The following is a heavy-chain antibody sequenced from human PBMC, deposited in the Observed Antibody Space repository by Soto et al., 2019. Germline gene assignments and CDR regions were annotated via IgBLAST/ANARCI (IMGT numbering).Heavy chain of an antibody. J-gene: IGHJ6*02. V-gene: IGHV3-23*01. Sequence: PGGSLRLSCAASGFTFSSYAMSWVRQAPGKGLEWVSAISGSGGSTYYADSVKGRFTISRDNSKNTLYLQMNSLRAEDTAVYYCAKGRYYYGSGSWDVWGQGTTVTVS. CDR1: GFTFSSYA. CDR2: ISGSGGST. D-gene: IGHD3-10*01. CDR3: AKGRYYYGSGSWDV.